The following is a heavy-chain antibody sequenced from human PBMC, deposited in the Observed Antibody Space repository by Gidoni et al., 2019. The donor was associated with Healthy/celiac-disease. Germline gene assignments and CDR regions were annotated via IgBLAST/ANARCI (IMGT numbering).Heavy chain of an antibody. J-gene: IGHJ4*02. CDR1: GFTFSSYA. Sequence: EVQLLESGGGLVQPGGSVRLACAASGFTFSSYAMSWVRQAPGKGLEWVSAIIGSGGSTYYADSVKGLFTISRDNSKNTLYLQMNSLRAEDTAVYYCAKSGPHIVVVVAATWGANSLDYWGQGTLVTVSS. CDR3: AKSGPHIVVVVAATWGANSLDY. D-gene: IGHD2-15*01. CDR2: IIGSGGST. V-gene: IGHV3-23*01.